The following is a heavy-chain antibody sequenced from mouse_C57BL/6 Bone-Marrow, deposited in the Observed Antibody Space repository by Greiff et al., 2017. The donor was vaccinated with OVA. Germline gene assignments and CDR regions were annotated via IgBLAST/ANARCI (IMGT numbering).Heavy chain of an antibody. J-gene: IGHJ1*03. V-gene: IGHV1-15*01. CDR2: IDPENGGT. CDR3: ARECGSSSYWYFDV. D-gene: IGHD1-1*01. CDR1: GYTFTDYE. Sequence: QVHVKQSGAELVRPGASVTLSCKASGYTFTDYEMHWVKQTPVHSLEWIGDIDPENGGTAYNQKFKGKAILTADKSSSTAYMELRSLTSEDTAIYYCARECGSSSYWYFDVWGTGTTVTVSS.